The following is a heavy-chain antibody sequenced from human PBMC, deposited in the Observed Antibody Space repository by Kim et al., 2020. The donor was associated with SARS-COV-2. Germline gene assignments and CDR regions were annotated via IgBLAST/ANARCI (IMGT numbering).Heavy chain of an antibody. CDR1: GFTFSSYG. J-gene: IGHJ5*02. CDR3: ASKRAFDP. Sequence: GGSLRLSCAASGFTFSSYGMHWVRQAPGKGLEWVAVISYDGSNKYYADSVKGRFTISRDNSKNTLYLQMNSQRAEDTAVYYCASKRAFDPWGQGTLVTVSS. CDR2: ISYDGSNK. V-gene: IGHV3-30*03.